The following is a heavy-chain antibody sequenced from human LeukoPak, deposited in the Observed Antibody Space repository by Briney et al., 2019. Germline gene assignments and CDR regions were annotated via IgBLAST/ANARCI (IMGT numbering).Heavy chain of an antibody. CDR3: TTYYYDSTSDFGY. CDR2: FKSKTDGGTT. V-gene: IGHV3-15*01. Sequence: KAGGSLRLSCAAPGFTFSNAWMSWVRQAPGKGLEWVGRFKSKTDGGTTDYAAPVKGRFTISRDDSKNMLYLQMNGLKTEDTAVYYCTTYYYDSTSDFGYWGQGTLVTVSS. D-gene: IGHD3-22*01. J-gene: IGHJ4*02. CDR1: GFTFSNAW.